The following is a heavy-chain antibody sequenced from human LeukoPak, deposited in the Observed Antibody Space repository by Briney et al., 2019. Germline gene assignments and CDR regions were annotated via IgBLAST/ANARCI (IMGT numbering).Heavy chain of an antibody. CDR3: ARQSSGFIDY. V-gene: IGHV4-39*01. CDR1: GGSISSSSYY. J-gene: IGHJ4*02. D-gene: IGHD6-19*01. Sequence: SETLSLTCTVSGGSISSSSYYWGWIRQPPGKGPEWIGSIYYSGSTYYNPSLKSRVTISVDTSKNQFSLKLSSVAAADTAVYYCARQSSGFIDYWGQGTLSPSPQ. CDR2: IYYSGST.